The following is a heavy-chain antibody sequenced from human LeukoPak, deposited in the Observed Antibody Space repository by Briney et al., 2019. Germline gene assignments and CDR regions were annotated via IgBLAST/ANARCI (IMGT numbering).Heavy chain of an antibody. CDR2: INAGNGNT. Sequence: ASVKVSCKASKYTLTDHDIHWVRQAPGQRLEWMGWINAGNGNTKYSQKFQGRVTITRDTSASTAYMELSSLRSEDTAVYYCARAHHYYFDYWGQGTLVTVSS. CDR3: ARAHHYYFDY. J-gene: IGHJ4*02. CDR1: KYTLTDHD. V-gene: IGHV1-3*01.